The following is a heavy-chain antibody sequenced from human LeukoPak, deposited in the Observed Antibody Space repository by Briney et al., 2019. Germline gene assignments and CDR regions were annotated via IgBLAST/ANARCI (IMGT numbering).Heavy chain of an antibody. D-gene: IGHD3-9*01. V-gene: IGHV1-2*04. CDR3: ARDLTYYDILTGYPSPGDY. Sequence: GASVKVSCKCSGYTFTCYYMHWVRQAPGQGLEWMGWTNPNSGGTNYAQKFQGWVTMTRDTSISTAYMELSRLRSDDTAVYYCARDLTYYDILTGYPSPGDYWGQGTLVTVSS. CDR1: GYTFTCYY. CDR2: TNPNSGGT. J-gene: IGHJ4*02.